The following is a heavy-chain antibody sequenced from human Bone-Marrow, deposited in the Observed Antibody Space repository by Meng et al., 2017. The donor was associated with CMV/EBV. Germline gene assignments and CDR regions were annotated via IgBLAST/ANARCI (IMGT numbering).Heavy chain of an antibody. CDR2: INWNGGST. Sequence: GESLKISCAASGFTFDDYGMSWVRQAPGKGLEWVSGINWNGGSTGYADSVKGRFTISRDNAKNSLYLQMNSLRAEDTAVYYCARGSEGLAYYYYGMDVWGQGTTVTVSS. V-gene: IGHV3-20*04. J-gene: IGHJ6*02. CDR1: GFTFDDYG. D-gene: IGHD2-15*01. CDR3: ARGSEGLAYYYYGMDV.